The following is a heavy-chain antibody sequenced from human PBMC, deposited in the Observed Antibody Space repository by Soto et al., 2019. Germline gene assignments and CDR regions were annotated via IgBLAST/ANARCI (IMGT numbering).Heavy chain of an antibody. CDR3: ARGGGSGSYDFLGPPDY. CDR2: IYHRGST. J-gene: IGHJ4*02. CDR1: GGSISSSNW. Sequence: QVQLQESGPGLVKPSGTLSLTCAVSGGSISSSNWWSGVRQPPGKGLAWIGEIYHRGSTNYNPSLKSRVTISVDKSKSQFSLKLRSVTAADTAVYYCARGGGSGSYDFLGPPDYWGQGTLVTVSS. D-gene: IGHD3-10*01. V-gene: IGHV4-4*02.